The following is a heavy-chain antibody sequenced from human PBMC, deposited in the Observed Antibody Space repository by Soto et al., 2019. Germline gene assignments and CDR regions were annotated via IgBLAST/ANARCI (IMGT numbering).Heavy chain of an antibody. Sequence: GGSLRLSCAASGFKFSDAWFSWVRQAPGKGLEWVSRIKSIGSGGTTDYPAPVKGRFTILRDDSRNTLYLQMNSLKIEDTAMYYRSWSNTTNYLFDGWGQGTLVTVSS. D-gene: IGHD3-3*01. V-gene: IGHV3-15*01. CDR2: IKSIGSGGTT. CDR3: SWSNTTNYLFDG. J-gene: IGHJ4*02. CDR1: GFKFSDAW.